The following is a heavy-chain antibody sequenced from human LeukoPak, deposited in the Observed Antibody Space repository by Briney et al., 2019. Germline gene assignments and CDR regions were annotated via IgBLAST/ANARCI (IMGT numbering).Heavy chain of an antibody. D-gene: IGHD6-13*01. J-gene: IGHJ6*03. CDR2: IYPDDSNT. CDR3: ARQGAAGKYYYYYMDV. V-gene: IGHV5-51*01. Sequence: GESLKVPCQGSGYNFPIYWIGWVRQMPGQGLEWMGIIYPDDSNTIYGPSFQGQVTISADKSINTAYLEWSSLKASDTAIYYCARQGAAGKYYYYYMDVWGKGTTVTVSS. CDR1: GYNFPIYW.